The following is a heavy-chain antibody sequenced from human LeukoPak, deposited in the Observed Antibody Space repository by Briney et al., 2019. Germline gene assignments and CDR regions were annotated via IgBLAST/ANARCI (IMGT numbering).Heavy chain of an antibody. J-gene: IGHJ4*02. D-gene: IGHD2-2*01. Sequence: PGGSLRLSCAASGFTFSSYSMNWVRQAPGKGLEWVSYISSSSSTIYYADSVRGRFTISRDNAKNSLYLQMNSLRAEDTALYYCARDPTRQDGVVVPAASSLWGQGTLVTVSS. CDR1: GFTFSSYS. CDR3: ARDPTRQDGVVVPAASSL. CDR2: ISSSSSTI. V-gene: IGHV3-48*04.